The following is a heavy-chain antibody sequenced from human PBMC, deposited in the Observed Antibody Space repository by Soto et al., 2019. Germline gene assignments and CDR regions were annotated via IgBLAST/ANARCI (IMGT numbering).Heavy chain of an antibody. CDR3: ARDLTIEYGDLYDAFDI. Sequence: PGGSLRLSCAASGFTFSSYWMSWVRQAPGKGLEWVANIKQDGSEKYYVDSVKGRFTISRDNAKNSLYLQMNSLRAEDTAVYYCARDLTIEYGDLYDAFDIWGQGKMVTVSS. CDR1: GFTFSSYW. J-gene: IGHJ3*02. CDR2: IKQDGSEK. D-gene: IGHD4-17*01. V-gene: IGHV3-7*01.